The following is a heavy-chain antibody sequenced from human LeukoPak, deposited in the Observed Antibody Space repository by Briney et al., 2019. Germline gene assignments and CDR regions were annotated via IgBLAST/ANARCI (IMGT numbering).Heavy chain of an antibody. Sequence: SQTLSLTCAVSGGSISSGGYSWSWIRQPPGKGLEWIGYIYHSGSIYYNPSLKSRVTISVDRSKNQFSLKLSSVTAADTAVYYCAREAIEKGFDYWGQGTLVTVSS. V-gene: IGHV4-30-2*01. CDR2: IYHSGSI. CDR3: AREAIEKGFDY. J-gene: IGHJ4*02. CDR1: GGSISSGGYS.